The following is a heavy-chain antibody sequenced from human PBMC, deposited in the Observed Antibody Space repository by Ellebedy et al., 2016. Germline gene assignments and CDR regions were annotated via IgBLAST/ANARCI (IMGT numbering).Heavy chain of an antibody. Sequence: SETLSLTXTVSGGSISSYYWSWIRQPPGKGLEWIGEINHSGSTNYNPSLKSRVTISVDTSKNQFSLKLSSVTAADTAVYYCARGRHCSSTSCLSRMDVWGQGTTVTVSS. CDR2: INHSGST. V-gene: IGHV4-34*01. D-gene: IGHD2-2*01. CDR1: GGSISSYY. CDR3: ARGRHCSSTSCLSRMDV. J-gene: IGHJ6*02.